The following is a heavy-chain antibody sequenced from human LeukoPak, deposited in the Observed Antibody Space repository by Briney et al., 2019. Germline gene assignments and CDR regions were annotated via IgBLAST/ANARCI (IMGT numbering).Heavy chain of an antibody. CDR3: VKDLSGWYSFDY. J-gene: IGHJ4*02. D-gene: IGHD6-19*01. V-gene: IGHV3-64D*08. Sequence: GGSLRLSCSASGFAFGVFVIHWVRQAPGKGLEYVSSISENGDRTNHADSVEGRFTISRDNSKNTLYLQMTSLRVEDTAVYYCVKDLSGWYSFDYWGQGTLVTVSS. CDR2: ISENGDRT. CDR1: GFAFGVFV.